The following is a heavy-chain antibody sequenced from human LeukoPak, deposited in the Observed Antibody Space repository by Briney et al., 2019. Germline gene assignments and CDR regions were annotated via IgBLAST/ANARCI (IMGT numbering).Heavy chain of an antibody. CDR1: GYSFTSYW. V-gene: IGHV5-51*01. J-gene: IGHJ6*03. CDR2: IYSGDSET. D-gene: IGHD2-2*01. CDR3: ARGVPERIVVVPAAPIRYMDV. Sequence: GESLKISCTGSGYSFTSYWIGWVRPMRRKGLEWMGIIYSGDSETRYSPSFQGQVTISADKSISTAYLQWSSLKASDTAMYYCARGVPERIVVVPAAPIRYMDVWGKGTTVTVSS.